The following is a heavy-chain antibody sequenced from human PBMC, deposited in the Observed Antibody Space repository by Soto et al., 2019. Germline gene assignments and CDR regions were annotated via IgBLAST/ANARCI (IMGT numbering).Heavy chain of an antibody. CDR3: AREHYDFWSGYYGTEAQVYYYYYGMDV. V-gene: IGHV3-30-3*01. CDR2: ISYDGSNK. Sequence: GGSLRLSCAASGFTFSSYAMHWVRQAPGKGLEWVAVISYDGSNKYYADSVKGRFTISRDNSKNTLYLQMNSLRAEDTAVYYCAREHYDFWSGYYGTEAQVYYYYYGMDVWGQGTTVTVSS. J-gene: IGHJ6*02. CDR1: GFTFSSYA. D-gene: IGHD3-3*01.